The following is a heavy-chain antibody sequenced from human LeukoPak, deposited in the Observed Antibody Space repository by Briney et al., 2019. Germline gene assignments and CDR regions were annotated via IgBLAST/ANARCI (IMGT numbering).Heavy chain of an antibody. Sequence: ASVKVSCKASGDNFSGHVVNWVRQAPGQGLEWMGWINTDTGNPTYAQGFTGHFVFSLDTSVSTAYLQISSLKAEDTAVYYCVRLFDYSDYPYFDYWGQGTLVTVSS. D-gene: IGHD4-11*01. J-gene: IGHJ4*02. CDR3: VRLFDYSDYPYFDY. V-gene: IGHV7-4-1*02. CDR2: INTDTGNP. CDR1: GDNFSGHV.